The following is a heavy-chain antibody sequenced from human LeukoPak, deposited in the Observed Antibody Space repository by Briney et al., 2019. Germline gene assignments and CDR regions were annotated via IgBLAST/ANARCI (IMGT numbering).Heavy chain of an antibody. CDR1: GFTFSSYS. V-gene: IGHV3-21*01. Sequence: GGSLRLSCAASGFTFSSYSMDWVRQAPGKGLEWVSSISSSSSYIYYADSVKGRFTISRDNAKNSLYLQMNSLRPEDTAVYYCARDGYDILTGAIDAFDIWGQGTMVTVSS. J-gene: IGHJ3*02. D-gene: IGHD3-9*01. CDR3: ARDGYDILTGAIDAFDI. CDR2: ISSSSSYI.